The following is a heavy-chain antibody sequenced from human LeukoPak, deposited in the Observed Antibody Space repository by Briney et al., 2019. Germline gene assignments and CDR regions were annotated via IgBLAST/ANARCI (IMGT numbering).Heavy chain of an antibody. Sequence: TGGSLRLSCAASGFTFSSYSMNWVRQAPGKGLEWVSSISSSSSYIYYADSVKGRFTTSRDNSKNTLYLQMNSLRAEDTAVYYCARVYSSSWYPRYGMDVWGQGTTVTVSS. J-gene: IGHJ6*02. V-gene: IGHV3-21*01. D-gene: IGHD6-13*01. CDR1: GFTFSSYS. CDR3: ARVYSSSWYPRYGMDV. CDR2: ISSSSSYI.